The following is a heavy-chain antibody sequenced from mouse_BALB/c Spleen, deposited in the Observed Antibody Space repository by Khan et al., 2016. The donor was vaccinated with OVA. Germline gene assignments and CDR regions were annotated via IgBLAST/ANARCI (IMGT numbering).Heavy chain of an antibody. V-gene: IGHV3-2*02. CDR3: ARWFAY. J-gene: IGHJ3*01. CDR2: INYSGST. CDR1: GYSITSDYA. Sequence: EVQLQESGPGLVKPSQSLSLTCTVTGYSITSDYAWNWIRQFPGNKLEWMGYINYSGSTSYLPSLKSRISITRDTSKNQFFLQLNSVTTEDSATYYCARWFAYWGHGTLVTVS.